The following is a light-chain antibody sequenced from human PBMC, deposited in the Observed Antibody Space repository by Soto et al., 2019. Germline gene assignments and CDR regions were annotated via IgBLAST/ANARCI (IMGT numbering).Light chain of an antibody. V-gene: IGKV3-11*01. Sequence: EIVLTQSPATLSLSPGQRATLPCRSSQSVSSYLAWYQQKPGQAPRRLIYDASNRATGIPARFSGSGSATDFTLTISSLEPEDFAVYYCQQRANWRITFGQGTRLEIK. CDR3: QQRANWRIT. J-gene: IGKJ5*01. CDR1: QSVSSY. CDR2: DAS.